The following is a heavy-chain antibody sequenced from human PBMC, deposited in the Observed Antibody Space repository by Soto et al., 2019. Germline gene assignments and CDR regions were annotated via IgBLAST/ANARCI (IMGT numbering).Heavy chain of an antibody. V-gene: IGHV4-39*01. J-gene: IGHJ6*02. CDR1: GGSISSSSYY. D-gene: IGHD1-1*01. CDR3: ARPTTRYYGMDV. CDR2: TYYSGST. Sequence: SETLSLTCTVSGGSISSSSYYWGWIRQPPGKGLEWIGSTYYSGSTYYNPSLKSRVTISVDTSRNQFSLKLSSVTAADTAVYYCARPTTRYYGMDVWGQGTTVTVS.